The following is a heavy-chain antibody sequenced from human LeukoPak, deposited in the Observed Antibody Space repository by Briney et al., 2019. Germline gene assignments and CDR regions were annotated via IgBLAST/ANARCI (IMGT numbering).Heavy chain of an antibody. J-gene: IGHJ4*02. CDR3: ARNGSGSYGY. CDR1: GYSFATFG. V-gene: IGHV1-18*01. Sequence: ASVKVSCKASGYSFATFGISWVRQAPGQGLEWMGWISVYNGHTNYAQKLQGRVTMTTDTSTSTAYMELRSLTSDDTAVYYCARNGSGSYGYWGQGTLVIVSS. CDR2: ISVYNGHT. D-gene: IGHD3-10*01.